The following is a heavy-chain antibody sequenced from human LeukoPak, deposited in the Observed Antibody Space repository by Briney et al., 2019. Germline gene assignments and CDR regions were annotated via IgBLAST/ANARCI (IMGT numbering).Heavy chain of an antibody. J-gene: IGHJ6*02. CDR3: ARYCRSTTCYPHYYGMDV. CDR2: ISGDGGGT. V-gene: IGHV3-23*01. D-gene: IGHD2-2*01. CDR1: GFTFNNFV. Sequence: TGGSLRPSCAASGFTFNNFVMSWLRQAPGKGLEWVSSISGDGGGTYYDDSVKGRFTISRDNSKNTLYLQMNSLRAEDTAVYYCARYCRSTTCYPHYYGMDVWGQGTMVTVSS.